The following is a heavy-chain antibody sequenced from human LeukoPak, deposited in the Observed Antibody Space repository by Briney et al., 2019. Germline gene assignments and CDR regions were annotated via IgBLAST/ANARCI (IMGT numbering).Heavy chain of an antibody. V-gene: IGHV4-39*07. CDR3: ARVEGPHPPSNWFDP. CDR2: IYYSGST. Sequence: SETLSLTCTVSGGSISSSSYYWGWIRQPPGKGLEWIGSIYYSGSTYYNPSLKSRVTISVDTSKNQFSLKLSSVTAADTAVYYCARVEGPHPPSNWFDPWGQGTLVTVSS. J-gene: IGHJ5*02. D-gene: IGHD5-24*01. CDR1: GGSISSSSYY.